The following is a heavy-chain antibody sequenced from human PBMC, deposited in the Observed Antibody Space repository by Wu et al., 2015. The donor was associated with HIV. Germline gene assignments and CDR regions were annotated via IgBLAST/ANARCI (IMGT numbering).Heavy chain of an antibody. CDR3: ARDREITGTTVYYYYMDV. Sequence: QVQLVQSGAEVKKPGASVKVSCKASGYTFTSYGFSWVRQAPGQGLEWMGWISAYNGNTNYAQKLQGRVTMTRDTSISTAYMELSRLRSDDTAVYYCARDREITGTTVYYYYMDVWGKGTTVTVSS. V-gene: IGHV1-18*01. CDR1: GYTFTSYG. J-gene: IGHJ6*03. CDR2: ISAYNGNT. D-gene: IGHD1-7*01.